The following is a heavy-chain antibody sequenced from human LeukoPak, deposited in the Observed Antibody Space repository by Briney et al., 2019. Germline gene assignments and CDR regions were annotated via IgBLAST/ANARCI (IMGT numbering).Heavy chain of an antibody. Sequence: GGSLRLSCAASGFTFSSYAMHWVRQAPGKGLEWVAVISYDGSNKYYADSVKGRFTISRDNSKNTLYLQMNSLGAEDTAVYYCARGISVKEPGNYWGQGTLVTVSS. CDR2: ISYDGSNK. D-gene: IGHD1-14*01. CDR1: GFTFSSYA. J-gene: IGHJ4*02. CDR3: ARGISVKEPGNY. V-gene: IGHV3-30*04.